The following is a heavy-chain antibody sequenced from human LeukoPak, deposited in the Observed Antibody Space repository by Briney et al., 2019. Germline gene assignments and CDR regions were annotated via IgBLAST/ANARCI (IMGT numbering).Heavy chain of an antibody. V-gene: IGHV3-11*01. Sequence: GGSLRLSCAASGFTFSDYYMSWIRQAPGKGLEWVSYISSSGSTIYYADSVKGRFTISRDNAKNSLYLQMNSLRAEDTAVYYCARVDTAMDDAFDIWGQGTTVTVSS. D-gene: IGHD5-18*01. CDR1: GFTFSDYY. CDR2: ISSSGSTI. J-gene: IGHJ3*02. CDR3: ARVDTAMDDAFDI.